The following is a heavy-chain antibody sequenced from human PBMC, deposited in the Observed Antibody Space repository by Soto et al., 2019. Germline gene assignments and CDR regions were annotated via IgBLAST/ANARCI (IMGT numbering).Heavy chain of an antibody. V-gene: IGHV1-8*01. D-gene: IGHD3-3*01. CDR2: MNPNSGNT. Sequence: ASVKVSCKASGYTFTSYDINWVRQATGQGLEWMGWMNPNSGNTGYAQKFQGRVTMTRNTSISTAYMELSSLRSEDTAVYYCARGLRFLEWSQGAVDYWGQGTLVTVSS. J-gene: IGHJ4*02. CDR1: GYTFTSYD. CDR3: ARGLRFLEWSQGAVDY.